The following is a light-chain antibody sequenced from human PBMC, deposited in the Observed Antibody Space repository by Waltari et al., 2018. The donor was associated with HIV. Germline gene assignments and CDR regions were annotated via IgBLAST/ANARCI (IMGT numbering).Light chain of an antibody. CDR1: SSNIGAGYH. Sequence: QSVLTQPPSVSGAPGQRVTISCTGSSSNIGAGYHVHWYQQLPGTAPKLLIYVISKRPSGVPDRFSGSKSGTSASLAITGLQAEDEADYHCQSHDSSLSGYVFGTGTKVTVL. CDR3: QSHDSSLSGYV. V-gene: IGLV1-40*01. CDR2: VIS. J-gene: IGLJ1*01.